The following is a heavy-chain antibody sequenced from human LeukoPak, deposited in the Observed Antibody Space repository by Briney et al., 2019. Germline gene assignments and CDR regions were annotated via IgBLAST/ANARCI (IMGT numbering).Heavy chain of an antibody. CDR3: ARRSDSGSDDGEDYFDN. J-gene: IGHJ4*02. Sequence: ESSETLSLTCTVSSGSINNNTFYWGWVRQPPGRGLEWLGSLYYSGSTYYNPSLKSRIAISVDTSKNHFSLKMGSVTAADTAVYYCARRSDSGSDDGEDYFDNWGQGTLVTVSS. CDR2: LYYSGST. D-gene: IGHD1-26*01. CDR1: SGSINNNTFY. V-gene: IGHV4-39*02.